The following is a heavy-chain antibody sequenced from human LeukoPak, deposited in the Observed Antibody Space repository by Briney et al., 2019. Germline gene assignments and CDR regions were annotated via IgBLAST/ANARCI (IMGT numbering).Heavy chain of an antibody. D-gene: IGHD6-19*01. CDR1: GLTFSSYV. CDR2: ISGSGGST. V-gene: IGHV3-23*01. CDR3: ARDRLSHAFDI. Sequence: AGGSLRLSCAASGLTFSSYVMSWVRQAPGKGLEWVSGISGSGGSTYYADSVKGRFTISRDNSKNTLYLQMNSLRVEDTAVYYCARDRLSHAFDIWGQGTMVTVSS. J-gene: IGHJ3*02.